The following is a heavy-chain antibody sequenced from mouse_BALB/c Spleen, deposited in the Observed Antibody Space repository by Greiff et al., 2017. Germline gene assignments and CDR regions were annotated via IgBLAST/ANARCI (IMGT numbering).Heavy chain of an antibody. Sequence: DLVKPGASVKLSCKASGYTFTSYWINWIKQGPGQGLEWIGRIAPGSGSTYYNEMFKGKATLTVDTSSSTAYIQLSSLSSEDSAVYFCARGDYYGSSFYYAMDYWGQGTSVTVSS. CDR2: IAPGSGST. CDR3: ARGDYYGSSFYYAMDY. D-gene: IGHD1-1*01. J-gene: IGHJ4*01. CDR1: GYTFTSYW. V-gene: IGHV1S41*01.